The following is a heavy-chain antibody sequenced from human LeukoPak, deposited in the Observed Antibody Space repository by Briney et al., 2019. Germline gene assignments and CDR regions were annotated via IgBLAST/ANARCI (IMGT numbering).Heavy chain of an antibody. CDR1: GYSISNGYY. CDR3: TKSDGYGLIRI. CDR2: IYHSGRT. D-gene: IGHD3-10*01. V-gene: IGHV4-38-2*02. Sequence: SETLSLTCTVSGYSISNGYYWGWIRQSPGKGLEWIGYIYHSGRTHYNPSLKSRVTISVNTSKNEFSLKVISMTAADTAAYYCTKSDGYGLIRICGRGTMVTVSS. J-gene: IGHJ3*02.